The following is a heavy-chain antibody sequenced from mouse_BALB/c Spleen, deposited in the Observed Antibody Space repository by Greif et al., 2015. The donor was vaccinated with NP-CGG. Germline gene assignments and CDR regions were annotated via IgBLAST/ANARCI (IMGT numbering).Heavy chain of an antibody. Sequence: EVQLVESGPGLVKPSQSPSLTCTVTGYSITSDYAWNWIRQFPGNKLEWMGYISYSGSTSYNPSLESRISITRDTSKNQFFLQLNSVTTEDTATYYCARREYGNYYFDYWGQGTTLTASS. D-gene: IGHD2-10*02. CDR2: ISYSGST. J-gene: IGHJ2*01. CDR3: ARREYGNYYFDY. V-gene: IGHV3-2*02. CDR1: GYSITSDYA.